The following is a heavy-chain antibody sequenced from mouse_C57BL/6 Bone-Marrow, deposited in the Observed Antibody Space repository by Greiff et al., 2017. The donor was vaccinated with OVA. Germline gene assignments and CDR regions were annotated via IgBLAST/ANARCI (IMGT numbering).Heavy chain of an antibody. Sequence: EVKVVESGGGLVQPGGSMKLSCVASGFTFSNYWMNWVRQSPEKGLEWVAQIRLKSDNYATHYAESVKGRFTISRDDSKSSVYLQMNNLRAEDTGIYYCTITTVVSHFDYWGQGTTLTVSS. CDR1: GFTFSNYW. CDR2: IRLKSDNYAT. D-gene: IGHD1-1*01. V-gene: IGHV6-3*01. J-gene: IGHJ2*01. CDR3: TITTVVSHFDY.